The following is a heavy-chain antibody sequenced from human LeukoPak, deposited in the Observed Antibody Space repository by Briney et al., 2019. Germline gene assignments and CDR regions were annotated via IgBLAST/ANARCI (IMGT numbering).Heavy chain of an antibody. V-gene: IGHV3-74*01. D-gene: IGHD1-26*01. J-gene: IGHJ4*02. CDR3: VRGAPFDY. CDR2: INSDGTST. Sequence: GGSLRLSCAASGFTFSSYWMHWVRQAPGKGLVWVSRINSDGTSTSYADSVKGRFTISRDNAKNMLYLQMSSLRVDDTAVYYCVRGAPFDYWGQGTLVTVSS. CDR1: GFTFSSYW.